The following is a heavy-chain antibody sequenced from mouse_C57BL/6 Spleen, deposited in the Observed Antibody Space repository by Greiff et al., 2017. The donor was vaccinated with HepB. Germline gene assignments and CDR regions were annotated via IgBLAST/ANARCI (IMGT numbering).Heavy chain of an antibody. D-gene: IGHD1-1*01. V-gene: IGHV3-6*01. CDR2: ISYDGSN. CDR3: ARGAYYYGSSYFDV. CDR1: GYSITSGYY. J-gene: IGHJ1*03. Sequence: VQLKESGPGLVKPSQSLSLTCSVTGYSITSGYYWNWIRQFPGNKLEWMGYISYDGSNNYNPSLKNRISITRDTSKNQFFLKLNSVTTEDTATYYCARGAYYYGSSYFDVWGTGTTVTVSS.